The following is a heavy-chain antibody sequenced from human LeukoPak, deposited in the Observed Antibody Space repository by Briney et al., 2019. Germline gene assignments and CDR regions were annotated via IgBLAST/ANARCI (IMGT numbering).Heavy chain of an antibody. Sequence: SETLSLTCTVSGGSISRYYWSWIRQPPGKGLEWIGYIYYSGSTNYNPSLKSRVTISVDTSKNQFSLKLSSVTAADTAVYYCARQYYYDSSGYYYFDYWGQGTLVTVS. CDR2: IYYSGST. D-gene: IGHD3-22*01. J-gene: IGHJ4*02. CDR3: ARQYYYDSSGYYYFDY. V-gene: IGHV4-59*01. CDR1: GGSISRYY.